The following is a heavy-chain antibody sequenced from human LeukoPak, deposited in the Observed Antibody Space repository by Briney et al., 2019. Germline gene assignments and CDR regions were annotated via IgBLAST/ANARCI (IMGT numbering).Heavy chain of an antibody. J-gene: IGHJ4*02. CDR3: ARSDYYDSSGYFTDFDY. CDR1: GYTFTGYY. CDR2: INPNSGGT. Sequence: ASVKVSCKASGYTFTGYYMHWVRQAPGQGLEWMGWINPNSGGTNYAQKFQGRVTMTRDTSISTAYMELSRLRSDDTAVYYCARSDYYDSSGYFTDFDYWGQGTLVTVSS. V-gene: IGHV1-2*02. D-gene: IGHD3-22*01.